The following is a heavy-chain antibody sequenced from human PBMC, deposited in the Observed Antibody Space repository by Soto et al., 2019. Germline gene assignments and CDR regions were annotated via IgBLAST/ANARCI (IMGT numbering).Heavy chain of an antibody. J-gene: IGHJ4*02. D-gene: IGHD3-3*01. CDR2: IYYSGST. CDR1: GGSISGTHYY. V-gene: IGHV4-39*01. CDR3: ASPTSGYAHKFTY. Sequence: PSETLSLTCTVSGGSISGTHYYWGWIRQPPGKGLEWIATIYYSGSTYYNPSLNGRVTISMDASKNQFSLQLTSVTAADTALYFCASPTSGYAHKFTYWGQGTRVTVS.